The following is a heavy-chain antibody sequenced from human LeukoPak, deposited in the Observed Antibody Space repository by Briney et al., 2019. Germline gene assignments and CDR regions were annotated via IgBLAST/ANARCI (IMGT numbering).Heavy chain of an antibody. J-gene: IGHJ3*02. CDR3: ASPPLRSQDAFDI. Sequence: SVKVSCKASGGTFSSYAISWVRQAPGQGLEWMGGIIPIFGTANYAQKFQGRVTITADKSTSTAYMELSSLRSEDTAVYYCASPPLRSQDAFDIWGQGTMVTVSS. V-gene: IGHV1-69*06. CDR1: GGTFSSYA. CDR2: IIPIFGTA. D-gene: IGHD3-3*01.